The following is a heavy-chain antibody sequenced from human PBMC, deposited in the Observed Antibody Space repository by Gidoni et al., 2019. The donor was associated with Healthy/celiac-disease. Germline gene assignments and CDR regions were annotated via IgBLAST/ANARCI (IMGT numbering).Heavy chain of an antibody. CDR3: AKHGAKWTTVTEGRWYYFDY. Sequence: EVQLVESGGGLVQPGRSLRLSCAASGFTFDAYAMHWVRQAPGKGLEWVSGISWNSGSIGYADSVKGRFTISRDNAKNSLYLQMNSLRAEDTALYYCAKHGAKWTTVTEGRWYYFDYWGQGTLVTVSS. CDR2: ISWNSGSI. D-gene: IGHD4-17*01. CDR1: GFTFDAYA. J-gene: IGHJ4*02. V-gene: IGHV3-9*01.